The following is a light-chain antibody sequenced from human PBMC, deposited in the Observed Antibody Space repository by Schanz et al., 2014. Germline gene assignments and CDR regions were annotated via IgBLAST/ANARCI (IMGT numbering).Light chain of an antibody. CDR1: SSDVGGYNY. V-gene: IGLV2-11*01. J-gene: IGLJ3*02. CDR3: STWDDILNGQGV. CDR2: EVS. Sequence: QSVLTQPRSVSGSPGQSVTISCTGSSSDVGGYNYVSWYQQHPGKAPKLMIYEVSKRPSGVPDRFSASKSGTSASLAISGLQSQDEADYYCSTWDDILNGQGVFGGGTKLTVL.